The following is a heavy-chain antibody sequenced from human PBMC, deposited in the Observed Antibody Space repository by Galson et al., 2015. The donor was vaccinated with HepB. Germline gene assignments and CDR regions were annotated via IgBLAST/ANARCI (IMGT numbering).Heavy chain of an antibody. Sequence: SLRLSCAASGFALSGYCMHWIRQVPGKGPVWVSRINREGSVTNYADSVKGRFTISRDNTKNTLYLQMNSLGVDDTAVYYCVRGGTVGAILHYFVSWGQGTLVPVSS. D-gene: IGHD1-26*01. J-gene: IGHJ4*02. V-gene: IGHV3-74*01. CDR1: GFALSGYC. CDR3: VRGGTVGAILHYFVS. CDR2: INREGSVT.